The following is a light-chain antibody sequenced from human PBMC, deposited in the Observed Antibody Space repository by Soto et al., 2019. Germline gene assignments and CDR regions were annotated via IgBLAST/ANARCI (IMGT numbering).Light chain of an antibody. Sequence: DIVLTQSPLSLPVTPGEPASISCRSSQSLLHSNGYNYLDWYLQKPGHSPQLLIYLGSNRASGVPDRFSGNGSGTDFTLKISRVEAEDVGVYYCMQALQTWTFGQGTKVEIK. J-gene: IGKJ1*01. V-gene: IGKV2-28*01. CDR3: MQALQTWT. CDR1: QSLLHSNGYNY. CDR2: LGS.